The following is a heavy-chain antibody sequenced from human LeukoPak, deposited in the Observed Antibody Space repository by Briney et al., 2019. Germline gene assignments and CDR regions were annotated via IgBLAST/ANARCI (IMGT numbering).Heavy chain of an antibody. Sequence: AGGSLRLSCAASGFVFSRDEMNWVRQAPGKGLERVSSITSSGTTIYYGDSVKGRFAISRDNAKNSLYLQMDSLRAEDTAVYYCARGDTNRGNFDSWGQGTLVTVSS. D-gene: IGHD1-14*01. CDR2: ITSSGTTI. J-gene: IGHJ4*02. V-gene: IGHV3-48*03. CDR1: GFVFSRDE. CDR3: ARGDTNRGNFDS.